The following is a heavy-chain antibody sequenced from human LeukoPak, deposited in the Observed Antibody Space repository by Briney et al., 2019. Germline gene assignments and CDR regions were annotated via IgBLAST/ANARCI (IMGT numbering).Heavy chain of an antibody. D-gene: IGHD2-2*01. CDR1: GFTFSSYS. V-gene: IGHV3-21*01. CDR3: AREVDCSSTSCYALWFDP. J-gene: IGHJ5*02. Sequence: GGSLRLSCAASGFTFSSYSMNWVRQAPGKGLEWVASISSSSSYIYYADSVKGRFTISRDNAKNSLYLQMNSLRAEDTAVYYCAREVDCSSTSCYALWFDPWGQGTLVTVSS. CDR2: ISSSSSYI.